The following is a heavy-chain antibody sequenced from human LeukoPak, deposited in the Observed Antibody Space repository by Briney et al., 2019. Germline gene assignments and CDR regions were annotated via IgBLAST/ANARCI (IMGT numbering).Heavy chain of an antibody. Sequence: PSETLSLTCTVSGGSISSYYWSWIRQPPGKGLEWIGYIYYSGSTNYNPSLQSRVTISVDTSKNQFSLKLSSVTAADTAVYYCARDAYSSGFFFDYWGQGTLVTVSS. CDR3: ARDAYSSGFFFDY. J-gene: IGHJ4*02. V-gene: IGHV4-59*01. CDR2: IYYSGST. CDR1: GGSISSYY. D-gene: IGHD6-19*01.